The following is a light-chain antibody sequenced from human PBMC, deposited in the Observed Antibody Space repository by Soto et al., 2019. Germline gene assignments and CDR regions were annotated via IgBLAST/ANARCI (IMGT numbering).Light chain of an antibody. CDR3: QSFDSRLSGSV. J-gene: IGLJ3*02. CDR2: AVT. Sequence: QSVLTQPPSVSGAPGQRATISCTGSSSNIGAGYDVHWYQQLPGTAPKLLIAAVTSRPSGVPDRFSGSKSGTSAYLAITGLQADDEADYYCQSFDSRLSGSVFGGGTQLTVL. CDR1: SSNIGAGYD. V-gene: IGLV1-40*01.